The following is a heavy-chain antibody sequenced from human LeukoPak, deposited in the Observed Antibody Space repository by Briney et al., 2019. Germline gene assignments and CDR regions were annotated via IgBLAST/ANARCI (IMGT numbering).Heavy chain of an antibody. D-gene: IGHD6-13*01. CDR1: GGSISSYY. CDR3: ARLRSSWHPLRYYFDY. V-gene: IGHV4-59*08. J-gene: IGHJ4*02. Sequence: SETLSLTCTVSGGSISSYYWSWIRQPPGKGLEWIGYIYYSGSTNYNPSLKSRVTISVDTSKNQFPLKLSSVTAADTAVYYCARLRSSWHPLRYYFDYWGQGTLVTVSS. CDR2: IYYSGST.